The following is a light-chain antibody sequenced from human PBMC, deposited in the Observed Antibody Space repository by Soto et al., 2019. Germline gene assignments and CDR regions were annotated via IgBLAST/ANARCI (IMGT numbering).Light chain of an antibody. CDR1: SSNIGAVFD. Sequence: QSVLTQPPSVSGAPGQRVTISCTGSSSNIGAVFDVHWYQQLPGTALKLLIYANTNRPSGVPDRFSGSKSGTSASLAITGLQAEDEADYYCQSYDNSLSAWVFGGGTKLTVL. CDR3: QSYDNSLSAWV. J-gene: IGLJ3*02. CDR2: ANT. V-gene: IGLV1-40*01.